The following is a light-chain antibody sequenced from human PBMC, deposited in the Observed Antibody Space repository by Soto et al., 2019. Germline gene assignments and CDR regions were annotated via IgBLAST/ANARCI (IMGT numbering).Light chain of an antibody. Sequence: QAVVTQPPSVSEAPRQRVTISCSGSSSNIGNNAVNWYQQLPGKAPKLLIYYDDVLPSGVSDRFSGSKSGTSASLAISGLQSEDEADYYCASWDDSLNGPLFGGGTQLTVL. CDR3: ASWDDSLNGPL. J-gene: IGLJ2*01. CDR2: YDD. V-gene: IGLV1-36*01. CDR1: SSNIGNNA.